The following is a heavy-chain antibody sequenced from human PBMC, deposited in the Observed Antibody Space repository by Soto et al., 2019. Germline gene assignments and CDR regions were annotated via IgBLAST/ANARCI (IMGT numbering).Heavy chain of an antibody. Sequence: GGSLRLSFACSPFTFGASYMSRIRQAPGKGLEWLSYISPGSRYPAYADSVKGRFTISRDNAKRSLYLQMMSLTAEDTAIYYCVRGGGGGLFDPWGQGTMVTVSS. J-gene: IGHJ5*02. CDR2: ISPGSRYP. V-gene: IGHV3-11*06. CDR1: PFTFGASY. D-gene: IGHD2-15*01. CDR3: VRGGGGGLFDP.